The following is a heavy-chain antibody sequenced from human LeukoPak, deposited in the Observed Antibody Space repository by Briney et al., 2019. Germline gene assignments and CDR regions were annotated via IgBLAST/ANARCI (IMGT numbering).Heavy chain of an antibody. CDR3: ARVKEAGMVHYFDY. V-gene: IGHV4-39*07. CDR2: INHSGST. Sequence: PSETLSLTCTVSGGSISSSSYYWSWIRQPPGKGLEWIGEINHSGSTNYNPSLKSRVTISVDTSKNQFSLKLSSVTAADTAVYYCARVKEAGMVHYFDYWGQGTLVTVSS. J-gene: IGHJ4*02. CDR1: GGSISSSSYY. D-gene: IGHD3-10*01.